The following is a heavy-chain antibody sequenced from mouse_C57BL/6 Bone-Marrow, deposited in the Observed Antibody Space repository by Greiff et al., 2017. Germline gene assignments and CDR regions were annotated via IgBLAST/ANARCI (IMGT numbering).Heavy chain of an antibody. D-gene: IGHD2-3*01. CDR2: IDPSDSYT. CDR3: AREAVDGYYPLNYFDY. Sequence: QLQQPGAELVMPGASVKLSCKASGYTFTSYWMHWVKQRPGQGLEWIGEIDPSDSYTNYNQKFKGKSTLTVDKSSSTAYMQLSSLTSEDSAVYYCAREAVDGYYPLNYFDYWGQGTTLTVSS. J-gene: IGHJ2*01. V-gene: IGHV1-69*01. CDR1: GYTFTSYW.